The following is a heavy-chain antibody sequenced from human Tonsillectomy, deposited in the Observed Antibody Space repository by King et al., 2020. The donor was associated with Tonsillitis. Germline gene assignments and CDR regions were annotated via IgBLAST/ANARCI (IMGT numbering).Heavy chain of an antibody. CDR2: ISYDGNNK. CDR1: GFTFSRYP. CDR3: ARAKLDLTGSYYLDY. D-gene: IGHD1-26*01. J-gene: IGHJ4*02. V-gene: IGHV3-30-3*01. Sequence: VQLVESAGGVVQPGRSLRLSCAASGFTFSRYPMHWVRQAPGKGLEWVAIISYDGNNKYYADSVKGRFTISRDNSKNTLSLQMNSLRAEDTAVYYCARAKLDLTGSYYLDYWGQGTLVTVSS.